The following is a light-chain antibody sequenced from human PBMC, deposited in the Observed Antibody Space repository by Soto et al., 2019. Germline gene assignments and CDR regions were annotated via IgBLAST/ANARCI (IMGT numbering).Light chain of an antibody. CDR2: DAS. V-gene: IGKV3-11*01. CDR3: QQRTNWPLT. CDR1: QSVSSY. J-gene: IGKJ4*01. Sequence: EIVLTQSPATLSLSPGERATLSCRASQSVSSYLAWYQHKPGQAPRLLIYDASNRATGIPARFSGSGSGTDFTLTISSLEPEDFAVHYCQQRTNWPLTFGGGTKVEIK.